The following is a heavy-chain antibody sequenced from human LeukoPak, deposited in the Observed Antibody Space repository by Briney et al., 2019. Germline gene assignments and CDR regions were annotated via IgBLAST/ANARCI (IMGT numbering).Heavy chain of an antibody. CDR3: ARRERITMVRGYYYYGMDV. CDR1: GYSFTSYW. Sequence: GESLQISCKGSGYSFTSYWIGWVRQMPGKGLEWMGIIYPGDSDTRYSPSFHGQVTISADKSISTAYLQWSSLKASDTAMYYCARRERITMVRGYYYYGMDVWGQGTTVTVSS. CDR2: IYPGDSDT. D-gene: IGHD3-10*01. V-gene: IGHV5-51*01. J-gene: IGHJ6*02.